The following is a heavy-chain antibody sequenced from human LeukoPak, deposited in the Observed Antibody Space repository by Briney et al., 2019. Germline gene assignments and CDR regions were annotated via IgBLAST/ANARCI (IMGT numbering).Heavy chain of an antibody. CDR1: GFTFRNYA. J-gene: IGHJ4*02. D-gene: IGHD2-15*01. Sequence: GGSLRLSCAASGFTFRNYAMHWVRQAPGKGLEWVAVLWYDGSRKNYADSVKDRFTISRDNSKNMLYLQMNSLRVEDTAVYYCAKDFSGHYSIDYCGQGTLVTVSS. V-gene: IGHV3-30*04. CDR2: LWYDGSRK. CDR3: AKDFSGHYSIDY.